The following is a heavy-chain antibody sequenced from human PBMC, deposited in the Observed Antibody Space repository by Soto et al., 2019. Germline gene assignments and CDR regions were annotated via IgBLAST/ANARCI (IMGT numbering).Heavy chain of an antibody. J-gene: IGHJ4*02. Sequence: GGSLRLSCAASGFTFSSYAMSWVRQAPGKGLEWVSAISGSGGSTYYADSVKGRFTISRDNSKNTLYLQMNSLRAEDTYLYSCANTGSSNVCFDYWGQGTLVTVSS. CDR2: ISGSGGST. D-gene: IGHD6-13*01. V-gene: IGHV3-23*01. CDR3: ANTGSSNVCFDY. CDR1: GFTFSSYA.